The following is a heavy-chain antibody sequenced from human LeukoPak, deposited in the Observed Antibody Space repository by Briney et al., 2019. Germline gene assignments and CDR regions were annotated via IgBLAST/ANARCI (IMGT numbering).Heavy chain of an antibody. CDR1: GFTFGDYA. V-gene: IGHV3-49*04. Sequence: GGSLRLSCTASGFTFGDYAMSWVRQAPGKGLEWVGFIRSKAYGGTTEYAASVKGGFTISRDDSKSIAYLQMNSLKTEDTAVYYCTRDAIDSFYYDYGGNWGDYWGQGTLVTVSS. J-gene: IGHJ4*02. CDR3: TRDAIDSFYYDYGGNWGDY. D-gene: IGHD4-23*01. CDR2: IRSKAYGGTT.